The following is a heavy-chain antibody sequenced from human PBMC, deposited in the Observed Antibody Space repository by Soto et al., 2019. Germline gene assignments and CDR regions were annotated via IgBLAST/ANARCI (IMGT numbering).Heavy chain of an antibody. CDR2: INSDGSIT. Sequence: EAQLEESGGGLVQPGGSLRLSCAASGFTFSLSWMHWVRQGPGXRPVXXXRINSDGSITTYADSVKGRFTISRDNAKKTLYLQMNSLTAADTAVYYCARDLENCGGECSSAFDIWGQGTMVTVSS. J-gene: IGHJ3*02. CDR3: ARDLENCGGECSSAFDI. CDR1: GFTFSLSW. D-gene: IGHD2-21*01. V-gene: IGHV3-74*01.